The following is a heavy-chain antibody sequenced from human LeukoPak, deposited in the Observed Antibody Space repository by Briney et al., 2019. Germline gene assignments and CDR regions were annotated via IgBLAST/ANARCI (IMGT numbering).Heavy chain of an antibody. J-gene: IGHJ4*02. V-gene: IGHV1-2*06. CDR1: GYTFTGYY. Sequence: ASVKVSCKGSGYTFTGYYMHWVRQAPGQGLEWMGRINPNSGGTNYAQKFQGRVTMTRDTSISTAYMELSRLRSDDTAVYYCARDPAPASTFDYWGQGTLVTVSS. CDR2: INPNSGGT. D-gene: IGHD2-2*01. CDR3: ARDPAPASTFDY.